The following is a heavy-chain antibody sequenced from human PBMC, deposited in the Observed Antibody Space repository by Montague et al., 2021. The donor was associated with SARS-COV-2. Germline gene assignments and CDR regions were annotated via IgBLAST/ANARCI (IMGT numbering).Heavy chain of an antibody. CDR3: ARDQGGYGTFDI. Sequence: PLRLSCAASGFIFSDYYMTWIRQAPGKGLEWVSHISGSGSKTYYADSVKGRFTISRDTANNSAYLQMNFLGAEDTAVYYCARDQGGYGTFDIWGQGTMVTVSS. CDR2: ISGSGSKT. J-gene: IGHJ3*02. V-gene: IGHV3-11*01. D-gene: IGHD5-12*01. CDR1: GFIFSDYY.